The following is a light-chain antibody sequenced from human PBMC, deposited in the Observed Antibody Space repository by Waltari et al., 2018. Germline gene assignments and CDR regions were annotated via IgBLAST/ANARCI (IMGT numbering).Light chain of an antibody. CDR1: PNVNNL. V-gene: IGKV1-39*01. CDR3: QHGYGTPFT. J-gene: IGKJ2*01. Sequence: DIQMTQSPSSLSASVGDRVTITRRSSPNVNNLLNWYQQKPGKAPNLLIYEASTLQSGVPSRFSGSGSWTEYTFTISSLQSEDVATYYCQHGYGTPFTFGQGTKVEIK. CDR2: EAS.